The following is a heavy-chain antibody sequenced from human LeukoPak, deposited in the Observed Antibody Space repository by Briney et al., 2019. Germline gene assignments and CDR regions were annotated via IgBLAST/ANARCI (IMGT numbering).Heavy chain of an antibody. Sequence: PGGSLRLSCAASGFTFSSYGMHWVRQAPGKGLEWVSAISGSGGSTYYADSVKGRFTISRDNAKNSVYLQMNSLRAEDTAVYYCARDKWLTTTHYFDYWGQGTLVTVSS. CDR3: ARDKWLTTTHYFDY. D-gene: IGHD4-11*01. CDR2: ISGSGGST. CDR1: GFTFSSYG. J-gene: IGHJ4*02. V-gene: IGHV3-21*01.